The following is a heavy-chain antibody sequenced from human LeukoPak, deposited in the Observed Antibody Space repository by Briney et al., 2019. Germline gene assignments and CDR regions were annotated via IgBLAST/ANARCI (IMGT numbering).Heavy chain of an antibody. D-gene: IGHD6-6*01. CDR3: ARRQSSSSWALDV. Sequence: PSETLSLTCIVSGGSISSNFHYWGWIRQPPGKELEWIGSIYYSGNTLHNPSLKSRVTILVDTSKRQISLNLSSVTAADTAVYYCARRQSSSSWALDVWGQGTTVTVSS. V-gene: IGHV4-39*01. CDR1: GGSISSNFHY. J-gene: IGHJ6*02. CDR2: IYYSGNT.